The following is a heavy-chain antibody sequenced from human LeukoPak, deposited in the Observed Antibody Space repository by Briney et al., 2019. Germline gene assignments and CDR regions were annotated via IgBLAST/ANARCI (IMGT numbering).Heavy chain of an antibody. CDR1: GFTFNTLA. CDR3: VRRGDASSGWGDHDF. J-gene: IGHJ4*02. V-gene: IGHV3-23*01. CDR2: INARGFIT. Sequence: GGSLRLSCAASGFTFNTLAMSWVRQAPGKGLEWVSSINARGFITYHADSVKGRFTISRDNSKNMVHLQMNSLTGEDTALYYCVRRGDASSGWGDHDFWGQGALVTVSS. D-gene: IGHD6-19*01.